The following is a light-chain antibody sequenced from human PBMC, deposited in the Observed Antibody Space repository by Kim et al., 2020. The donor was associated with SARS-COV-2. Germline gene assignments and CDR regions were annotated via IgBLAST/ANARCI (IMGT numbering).Light chain of an antibody. Sequence: PGGTVTLTCASSTGAVTSDNYPNWIQQKPGQAPRALIYSASSKHSWTPARFSGSLLRGKAALTLSGVQPEDEAEYYCLLHDGADQVFGGGTQLTVL. CDR1: TGAVTSDNY. CDR3: LLHDGADQV. CDR2: SAS. J-gene: IGLJ3*02. V-gene: IGLV7-43*01.